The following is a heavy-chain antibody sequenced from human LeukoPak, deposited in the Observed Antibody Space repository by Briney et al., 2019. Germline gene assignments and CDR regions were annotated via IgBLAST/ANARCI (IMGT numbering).Heavy chain of an antibody. CDR1: GTSISSGNW. CDR2: IYYSGNT. D-gene: IGHD3-22*01. CDR3: ARFPGGYHYFDY. J-gene: IGHJ4*02. Sequence: PSETLSLTCAVSGTSISSGNWWGWIRQPPGKGLEWIGYIYYSGNTHYNLSLKSRVTMSVDTSKNQFSLKLSSVTAADTAVYYCARFPGGYHYFDYWGQGTLVTVSS. V-gene: IGHV4-28*01.